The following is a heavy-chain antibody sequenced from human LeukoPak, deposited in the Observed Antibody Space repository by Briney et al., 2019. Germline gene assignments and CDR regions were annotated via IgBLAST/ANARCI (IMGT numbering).Heavy chain of an antibody. Sequence: SQTLSLTCTVSGGSISSGSYYWSWIRQPAGKGLEWIGLIYTSGSTNYSPSLKSRVTISIDTSKNQFSLKLSSVTAADTAVYYCAREGYYGSGRCSDYWGQGTLVTVSS. CDR2: IYTSGST. D-gene: IGHD3-10*01. J-gene: IGHJ4*02. CDR1: GGSISSGSYY. V-gene: IGHV4-61*02. CDR3: AREGYYGSGRCSDY.